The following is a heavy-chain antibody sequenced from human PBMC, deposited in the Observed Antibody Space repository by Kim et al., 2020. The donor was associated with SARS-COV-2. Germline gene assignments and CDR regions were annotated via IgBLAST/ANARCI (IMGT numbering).Heavy chain of an antibody. CDR2: ISSSSSTI. V-gene: IGHV3-48*02. CDR1: GFTFSSYS. Sequence: GGSLRLSCAASGFTFSSYSMNWVRQAPGKGLEWVSYISSSSSTIYYADSVKGRFTISRDNAKNSLYLQMNSLRDEDTAVYYCARERIAAAPGRGRMDVWGQGTTVTVSS. CDR3: ARERIAAAPGRGRMDV. D-gene: IGHD6-13*01. J-gene: IGHJ6*02.